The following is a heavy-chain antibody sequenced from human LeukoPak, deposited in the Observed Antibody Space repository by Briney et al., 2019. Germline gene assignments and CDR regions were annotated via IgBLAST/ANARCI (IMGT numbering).Heavy chain of an antibody. D-gene: IGHD4-23*01. CDR1: GYTLTELS. V-gene: IGHV1-24*01. J-gene: IGHJ4*02. Sequence: ASVKVSCKVSGYTLTELSMHWVRQAPGKGLEWRGGFDPEDGETIYAQKFQGRVTMTEDTSTDTAYMELSSLRSEDTAVYYCATTLKTTVVTTVFDYWGQGTLVTVSS. CDR2: FDPEDGET. CDR3: ATTLKTTVVTTVFDY.